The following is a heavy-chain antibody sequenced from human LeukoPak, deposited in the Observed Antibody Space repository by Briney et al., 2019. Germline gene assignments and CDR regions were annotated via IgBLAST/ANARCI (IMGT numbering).Heavy chain of an antibody. CDR1: GGSINSYY. V-gene: IGHV4-59*12. J-gene: IGHJ4*02. D-gene: IGHD3-22*01. Sequence: SETLSLTCTVSGGSINSYYWSWIRQPPGKGLEWIGYIYYSGSTNYNPSLKSRVTISVDTSKNQFSLRLSSVTAADTAVYYCARWPYYYDSSGYYGIDYWGQGTLVTVSS. CDR2: IYYSGST. CDR3: ARWPYYYDSSGYYGIDY.